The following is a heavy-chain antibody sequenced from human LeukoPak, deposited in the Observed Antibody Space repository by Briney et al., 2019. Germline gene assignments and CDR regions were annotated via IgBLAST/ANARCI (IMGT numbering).Heavy chain of an antibody. V-gene: IGHV3-23*01. CDR1: GFTFSTYG. Sequence: PGGSLRLSCAASGFTFSTYGIIWVRQAPGKGLEWVSGISGSGDSTYYADSVKGRFTISRDNSKNTLFLQMNSLRAEDTAVYYCARDLGPGRVDYGDYEGTAADYWGQGTLVTVSS. CDR2: ISGSGDST. J-gene: IGHJ4*02. D-gene: IGHD4-17*01. CDR3: ARDLGPGRVDYGDYEGTAADY.